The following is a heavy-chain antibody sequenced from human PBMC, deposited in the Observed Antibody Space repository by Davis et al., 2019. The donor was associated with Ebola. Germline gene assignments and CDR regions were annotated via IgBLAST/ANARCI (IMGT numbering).Heavy chain of an antibody. CDR1: QFNFTGAW. J-gene: IGHJ4*02. CDR3: ARWAGGYLRGLDS. Sequence: PGGSLRLSCAGSQFNFTGAWMNWVRQAPGKGLEWVASTNPDASEKYYVDSARGRFTISRDNAKSSAFLQMNSLGVDDTAVYYCARWAGGYLRGLDSWGPGTLVTVSS. CDR2: TNPDASEK. D-gene: IGHD1-26*01. V-gene: IGHV3-7*01.